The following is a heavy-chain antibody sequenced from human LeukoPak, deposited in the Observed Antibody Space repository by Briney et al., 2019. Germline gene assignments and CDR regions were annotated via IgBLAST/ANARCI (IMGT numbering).Heavy chain of an antibody. CDR1: GYTLNELS. Sequence: WASVKVSCKVSGYTLNELSMRWVRQAPGKGLEWMGGFDPEDDERVYAQKFQGRVTMTEDTSTDTAHMELSSLRYEDTAIYYCATERRSGYFDYWGQGTLVTVSS. CDR3: ATERRSGYFDY. CDR2: FDPEDDER. D-gene: IGHD3-22*01. J-gene: IGHJ4*02. V-gene: IGHV1-24*01.